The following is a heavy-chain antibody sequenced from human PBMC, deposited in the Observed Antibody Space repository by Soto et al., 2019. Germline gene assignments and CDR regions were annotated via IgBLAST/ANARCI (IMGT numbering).Heavy chain of an antibody. CDR1: GYKFTSYW. Sequence: GESLKISCKASGYKFTSYWIGWVRQMPGKGLEWMGIIYPGDSDTRYSPSFQGQVTISADKSIGTAYLQWSSLKASDTAIYYCARRRYCGGDCYSWAFDYWGQGTLVTVSS. CDR2: IYPGDSDT. V-gene: IGHV5-51*01. D-gene: IGHD2-21*02. CDR3: ARRRYCGGDCYSWAFDY. J-gene: IGHJ4*02.